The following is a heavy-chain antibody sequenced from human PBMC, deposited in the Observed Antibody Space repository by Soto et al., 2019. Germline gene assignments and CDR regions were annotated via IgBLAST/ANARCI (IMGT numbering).Heavy chain of an antibody. V-gene: IGHV4-4*02. CDR1: GGSISSSNW. Sequence: SETLSLTCAVSGGSISSSNWWSWVRQPPGKGLEWIGEIYHSGSTNYNPSLKSRVTISVDKSKNQFSLKLSSVTAADTAVYYCARAPYYYGSGSYXIDYWGQGTLVTVSS. D-gene: IGHD3-10*01. J-gene: IGHJ4*02. CDR3: ARAPYYYGSGSYXIDY. CDR2: IYHSGST.